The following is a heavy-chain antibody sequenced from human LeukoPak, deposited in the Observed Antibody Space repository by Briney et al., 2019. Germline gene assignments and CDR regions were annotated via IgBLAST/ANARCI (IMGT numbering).Heavy chain of an antibody. CDR1: GGSTSSGSNY. CDR3: ASSWYCGGDCYSSADY. Sequence: SETLSLTCTVSGGSTSSGSNYWSWIRQPAGKGLEWIGRIYTSGSTNYNPSLKSRVTISVDTSKNQFSLKLSSVTAADTAVYYCASSWYCGGDCYSSADYWGQGTLVTVSS. J-gene: IGHJ4*02. CDR2: IYTSGST. D-gene: IGHD2-21*01. V-gene: IGHV4-61*02.